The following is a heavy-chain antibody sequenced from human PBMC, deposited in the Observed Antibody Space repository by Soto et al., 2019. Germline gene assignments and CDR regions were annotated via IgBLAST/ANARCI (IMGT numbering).Heavy chain of an antibody. D-gene: IGHD6-13*01. J-gene: IGHJ4*02. CDR3: ARDRSYSSIWHDY. CDR1: GFTFSSYA. Sequence: QVQLVESGGGVVQPGRSLRLSCAASGFTFSSYAMHWVRQAPGKGLEWVAVISYDGSNKYYADSVKGRFTISRDNSKNTLYLQMNSLRAEDTAVYYCARDRSYSSIWHDYWCQGTLVTVSS. CDR2: ISYDGSNK. V-gene: IGHV3-30-3*01.